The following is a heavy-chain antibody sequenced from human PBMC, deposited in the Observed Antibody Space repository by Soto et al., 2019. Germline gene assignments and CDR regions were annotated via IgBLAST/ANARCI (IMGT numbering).Heavy chain of an antibody. CDR1: GGSFSGYY. Sequence: SETLSLTCAVYGGSFSGYYWSWIRQPPGKGLEWIGEINHSGSTNYNPSLKSRVTISVDTSKNQFSLKLSSVTAADTAVYYCASMSSITMVRGVIITRYYYGMDVWGQGTTVTVSS. CDR2: INHSGST. D-gene: IGHD3-10*01. J-gene: IGHJ6*02. CDR3: ASMSSITMVRGVIITRYYYGMDV. V-gene: IGHV4-34*01.